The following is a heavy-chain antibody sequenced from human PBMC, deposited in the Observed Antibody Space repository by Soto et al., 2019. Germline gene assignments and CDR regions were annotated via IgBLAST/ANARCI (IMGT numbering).Heavy chain of an antibody. D-gene: IGHD3-22*01. CDR1: HGSSHRDY. Sequence: SEKVELASTVAHGSSHRDYWSYILQLAGKGLEWIGYIYYSGSTNYNPSLKSRVTISVDTSKNQFSLKLSSVTAADTAVYYCARITYYYDSSGYYTAFDIWGQGTMVTVS. CDR3: ARITYYYDSSGYYTAFDI. V-gene: IGHV4-59*01. CDR2: IYYSGST. J-gene: IGHJ3*02.